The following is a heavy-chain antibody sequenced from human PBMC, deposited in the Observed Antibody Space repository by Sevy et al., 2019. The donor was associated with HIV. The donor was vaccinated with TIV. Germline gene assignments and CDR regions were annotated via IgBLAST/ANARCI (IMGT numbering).Heavy chain of an antibody. CDR1: GFAFSDHY. J-gene: IGHJ6*03. V-gene: IGHV3-72*01. CDR2: IRNRPNRYTT. D-gene: IGHD2-21*01. Sequence: LSLTCAASGFAFSDHYVDWVRQAPGKGLEWVGRIRNRPNRYTTEYAASVEGRFTISRDDSRHSLYLQMNSLKTEDSAVYYCVRGPNCGVGGCQQISPYCLDVWGIGAMVTVSS. CDR3: VRGPNCGVGGCQQISPYCLDV.